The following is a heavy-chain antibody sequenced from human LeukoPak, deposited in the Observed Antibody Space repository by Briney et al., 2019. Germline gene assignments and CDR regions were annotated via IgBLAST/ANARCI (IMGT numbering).Heavy chain of an antibody. D-gene: IGHD2-15*01. J-gene: IGHJ4*02. V-gene: IGHV4-61*02. CDR3: AREYSWYYFDY. CDR1: GGSISSGSYY. CDR2: IYISGST. Sequence: SETLSLTCTVSGGSISSGSYYWSWIRQPAGAGLEWIGRIYISGSTDYNPSLRSRVTISVDKSKNQFSLKLSSVTAADTAVYYCAREYSWYYFDYWGQGTLVTVSS.